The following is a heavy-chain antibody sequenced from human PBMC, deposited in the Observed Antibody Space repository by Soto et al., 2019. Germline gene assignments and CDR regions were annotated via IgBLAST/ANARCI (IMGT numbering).Heavy chain of an antibody. J-gene: IGHJ4*02. V-gene: IGHV3-7*01. CDR2: IKKDGSEK. Sequence: GGSLRLSCAASGFSFSSFWMNWVRQTPGKGLEWVAIIKKDGSEKLYVDSVKGRFTISRDNARNSLYLEMNSLRAEDTAVYYCVAGSGWLPDFWGQGTLVTVSS. CDR1: GFSFSSFW. D-gene: IGHD6-19*01. CDR3: VAGSGWLPDF.